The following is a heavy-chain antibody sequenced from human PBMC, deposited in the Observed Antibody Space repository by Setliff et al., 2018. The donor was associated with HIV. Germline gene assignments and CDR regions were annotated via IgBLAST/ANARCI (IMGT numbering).Heavy chain of an antibody. V-gene: IGHV3-48*01. Sequence: GGSLRLSCAGSGFTFSAYSMNWVRQTPGKGLEWVAYISDTGNIVYYADSVRGRFTISRDDARISLYLQMNSLRVEDTAVYFCARSAQDCSSTRCFPDKYFQHWGRGTLVTVSS. CDR2: ISDTGNIV. D-gene: IGHD2-2*01. J-gene: IGHJ1*01. CDR1: GFTFSAYS. CDR3: ARSAQDCSSTRCFPDKYFQH.